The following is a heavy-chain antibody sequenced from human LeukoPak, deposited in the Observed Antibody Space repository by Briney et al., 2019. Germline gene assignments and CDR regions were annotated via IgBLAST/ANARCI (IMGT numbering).Heavy chain of an antibody. J-gene: IGHJ4*02. D-gene: IGHD6-19*01. CDR1: GGSISSYY. CDR3: ARAPEQWLVDY. CDR2: IYYSGST. V-gene: IGHV4-59*01. Sequence: SEALSLTCTVSGGSISSYYWSWIRQPPGKGLEWIGYIYYSGSTNYNPSLKSRVTISVDTSKNQFSLKLSSVTAADTAVYYCARAPEQWLVDYWGQGTLVTVSS.